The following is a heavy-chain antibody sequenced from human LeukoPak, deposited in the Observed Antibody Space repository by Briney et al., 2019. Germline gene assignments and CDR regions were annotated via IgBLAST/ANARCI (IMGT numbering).Heavy chain of an antibody. J-gene: IGHJ4*02. Sequence: SETLSLTCTVSGDSINSYYWSWIRQPPGKGLEWIGYIFYSGSTNYNPSLKSRVTISVDTSKNQFSLKLSSVTAADTAVYYCAADFWSPFDYWGQGTLVTVSS. CDR3: AADFWSPFDY. D-gene: IGHD3-3*01. V-gene: IGHV4-59*01. CDR2: IFYSGST. CDR1: GDSINSYY.